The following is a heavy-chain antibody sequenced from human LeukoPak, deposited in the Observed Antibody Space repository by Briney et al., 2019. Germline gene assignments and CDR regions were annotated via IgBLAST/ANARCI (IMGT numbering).Heavy chain of an antibody. J-gene: IGHJ3*02. CDR3: ARNIRSKGKSPGAFDI. CDR2: IGAYNGDA. CDR1: GYPFANYG. Sequence: ASVKVACKTSGYPFANYGLSWVRQAPGQGLEWMGWIGAYNGDANYPQNFQGRVTMTTDTSTNTAYMELRSLRSDDTAVYYCARNIRSKGKSPGAFDIWGQGTMVIVSS. D-gene: IGHD2/OR15-2a*01. V-gene: IGHV1-18*01.